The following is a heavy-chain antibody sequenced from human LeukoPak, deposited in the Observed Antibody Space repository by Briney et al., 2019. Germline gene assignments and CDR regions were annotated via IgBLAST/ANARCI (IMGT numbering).Heavy chain of an antibody. CDR3: VKEYHSRGFGAYFDY. CDR1: GFTFSSCA. D-gene: IGHD3-3*01. Sequence: GGSLRLSCAASGFTFSSCAMSWVRQAPGKGLEWVAVISSDGSIKVYADSVKGRFTLSRDNSINTVDLQMNSLRAEDTAVYYCVKEYHSRGFGAYFDYWGQGTLVTVSS. V-gene: IGHV3-30*18. J-gene: IGHJ4*02. CDR2: ISSDGSIK.